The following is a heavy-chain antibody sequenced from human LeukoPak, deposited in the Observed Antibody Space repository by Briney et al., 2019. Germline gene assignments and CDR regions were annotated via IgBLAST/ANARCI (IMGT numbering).Heavy chain of an antibody. Sequence: GGSLRLSCAASGFTFSGYGMHWVRQAPGKGLEWVAVISYDGHNEYYADSVKGRFTISRDNSKNTVLLQMNSLRAEDTAVYYCAKPLDTAMVWGVFDYWGQGTLVTVSS. D-gene: IGHD5-18*01. V-gene: IGHV3-30*18. CDR2: ISYDGHNE. CDR1: GFTFSGYG. CDR3: AKPLDTAMVWGVFDY. J-gene: IGHJ4*02.